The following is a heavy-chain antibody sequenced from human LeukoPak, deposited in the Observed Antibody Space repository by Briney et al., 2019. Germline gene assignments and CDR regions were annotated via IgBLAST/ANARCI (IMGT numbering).Heavy chain of an antibody. D-gene: IGHD2-2*02. V-gene: IGHV3-30*03. CDR1: GFTFSSYS. CDR3: ARVGCSSTSCYRGYYYGMDV. J-gene: IGHJ6*02. CDR2: ISYDGSNK. Sequence: GGSLRLSCAASGFTFSSYSMNWVRQAPGKGLEWVAVISYDGSNKYYADSVKGRFTISRDNSKNTLYLQMNSLRAEDTAVYYCARVGCSSTSCYRGYYYGMDVWGQGTTVTVSS.